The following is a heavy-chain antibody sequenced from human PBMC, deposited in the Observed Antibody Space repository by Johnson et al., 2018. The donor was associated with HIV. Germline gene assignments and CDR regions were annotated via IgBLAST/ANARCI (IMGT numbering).Heavy chain of an antibody. D-gene: IGHD5-18*01. J-gene: IGHJ3*02. CDR2: ISYDGTNK. Sequence: KGLEWVAVISYDGTNKYYADSVKGRFTISRDNAKNSLYLQMNSLRAEDTALYYCAKDMERYSYGPDAFDIWGQGTMVTVSS. CDR3: AKDMERYSYGPDAFDI. V-gene: IGHV3-30*04.